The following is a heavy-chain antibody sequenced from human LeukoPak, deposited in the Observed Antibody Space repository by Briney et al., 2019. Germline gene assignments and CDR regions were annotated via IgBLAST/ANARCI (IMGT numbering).Heavy chain of an antibody. CDR1: GYTFSIYN. V-gene: IGHV1-18*01. J-gene: IGHJ4*02. Sequence: ASLRVSCKASGYTFSIYNITWVRQAPGQGLEWMGRMSVYNGHTDFARNFQDRVTMTADTPTTTAYMELKSLRSDDTAVYYCARTPEKHIDYWGQGTLVTVSS. CDR3: ARTPEKHIDY. D-gene: IGHD2-15*01. CDR2: MSVYNGHT.